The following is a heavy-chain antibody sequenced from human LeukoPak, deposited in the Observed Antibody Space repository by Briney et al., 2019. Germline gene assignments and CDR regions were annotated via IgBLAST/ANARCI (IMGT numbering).Heavy chain of an antibody. CDR1: GFPFSSHG. Sequence: PGGSLRLSCAASGFPFSSHGMSWVRQAPGKGLEWVSYISSSSSTIYYADSVKGRFTISRDNAKNSLYLQMNSLRAEDTAVYYCARATVVSNFDYWGQGTLVTVSS. D-gene: IGHD4-23*01. CDR3: ARATVVSNFDY. CDR2: ISSSSSTI. V-gene: IGHV3-48*01. J-gene: IGHJ4*02.